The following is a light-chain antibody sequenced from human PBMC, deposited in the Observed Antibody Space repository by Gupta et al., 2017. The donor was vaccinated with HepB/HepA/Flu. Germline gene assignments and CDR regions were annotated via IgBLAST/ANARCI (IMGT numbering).Light chain of an antibody. CDR1: QSVSIY. Sequence: ELVLTQSPATLSLSLGERAILSCRASQSVSIYLAWYQQKPGQAPRLLIYDTSNRTTGIPARFSGSGSGTEFTLTIDNREPEDSAVYFCQQRSYCPITFGRGTKVDIK. CDR2: DTS. V-gene: IGKV3-11*01. CDR3: QQRSYCPIT. J-gene: IGKJ4*01.